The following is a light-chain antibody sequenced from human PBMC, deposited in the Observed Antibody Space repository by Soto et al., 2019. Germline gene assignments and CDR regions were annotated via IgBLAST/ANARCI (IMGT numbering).Light chain of an antibody. Sequence: EIVLTQSPGTLSLSPGEGATLSYRASQSVSSSYLAWYQQKPGQAPRLLIYGASSRATGIPDRFSGSGSGTDFTLTISRLEPEDFAVYYCQQYGSSPLVSFGPGTKVDIK. J-gene: IGKJ3*01. CDR2: GAS. V-gene: IGKV3-20*01. CDR1: QSVSSSY. CDR3: QQYGSSPLVS.